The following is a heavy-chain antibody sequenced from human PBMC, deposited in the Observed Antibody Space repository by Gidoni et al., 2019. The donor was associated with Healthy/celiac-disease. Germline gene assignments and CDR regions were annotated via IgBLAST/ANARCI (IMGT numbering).Heavy chain of an antibody. Sequence: QVQLVESGGGVVQPGRSLRLSCAAPGFTSSSYGMHWVRQAPGKGLEWVAVIWYDGSNKYYADSVKGRFTISRDNSKNTLYLQMNSLRAEDTAVYYCARDPEVATIGYYYYYYGMDVWGQGTTVTVSS. V-gene: IGHV3-33*01. CDR3: ARDPEVATIGYYYYYYGMDV. J-gene: IGHJ6*02. CDR2: IWYDGSNK. D-gene: IGHD5-12*01. CDR1: GFTSSSYG.